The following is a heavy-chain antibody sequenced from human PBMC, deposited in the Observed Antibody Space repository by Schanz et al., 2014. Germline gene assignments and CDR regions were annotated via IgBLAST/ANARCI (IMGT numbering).Heavy chain of an antibody. J-gene: IGHJ6*02. CDR1: GFNFSNYD. D-gene: IGHD5-12*01. V-gene: IGHV3-30*18. CDR2: IYYNGTNK. Sequence: QVQLVESGGGVVQPGRSLRLSCAASGFNFSNYDIHWVRQAPGKGLEWVALIYYNGTNKYYADSVKGRFTISRDNSQNTLYLQRTTLRTENAAVYHCAKELNRRGGQTNFYYYYGMDVWGQGTTVIVSS. CDR3: AKELNRRGGQTNFYYYYGMDV.